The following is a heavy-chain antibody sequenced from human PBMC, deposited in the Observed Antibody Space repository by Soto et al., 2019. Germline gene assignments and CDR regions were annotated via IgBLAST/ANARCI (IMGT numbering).Heavy chain of an antibody. CDR3: ARDGSGH. V-gene: IGHV3-66*01. Sequence: EVQLVESGGGLVQPGGSLRLSCAASGLTVSTNPMSWVRQAPGKGLEWVSVIYTGGGTHYADSVKGRFTISRDNSKNTVNLKMNGLRPEDTAVYYWARDGSGHWGQGTLVTVSS. J-gene: IGHJ4*02. CDR1: GLTVSTNP. CDR2: IYTGGGT.